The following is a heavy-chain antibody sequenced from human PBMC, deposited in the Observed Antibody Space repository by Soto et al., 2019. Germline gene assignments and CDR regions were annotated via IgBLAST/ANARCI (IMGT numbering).Heavy chain of an antibody. V-gene: IGHV1-69*06. J-gene: IGHJ4*02. CDR2: PGLGTGPG. D-gene: IGHD2-15*01. CDR3: ARRDSGGSFRYSDA. CDR1: GGTFSTNS. Sequence: SVKVSCKASGGTFSTNSISWVRPAPGQGLEWMRGPGLGTGPGINAQRFQGRLTITADKITNTAYMEVSSLSSEDTAVYYFARRDSGGSFRYSDAWGQGTLVTVSS.